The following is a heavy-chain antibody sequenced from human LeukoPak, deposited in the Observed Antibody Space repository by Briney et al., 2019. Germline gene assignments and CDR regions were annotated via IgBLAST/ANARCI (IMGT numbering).Heavy chain of an antibody. V-gene: IGHV3-7*01. CDR1: GFTFSSYW. D-gene: IGHD3-3*01. Sequence: GGSLRLSCAASGFTFSSYWVTWVRQAPAKGLEWVANIKQDANERQYVDSVRGRFTISRDNAENSLYLQMNSLRAEDTAVYYCARVPKPRRKASYFWSGHYGGADFYSYMDVWGKGTAVTVSS. CDR3: ARVPKPRRKASYFWSGHYGGADFYSYMDV. CDR2: IKQDANER. J-gene: IGHJ6*03.